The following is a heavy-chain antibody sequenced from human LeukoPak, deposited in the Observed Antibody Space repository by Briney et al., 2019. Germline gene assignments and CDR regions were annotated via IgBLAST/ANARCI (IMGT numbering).Heavy chain of an antibody. CDR2: INAGNGNT. D-gene: IGHD6-13*01. CDR3: ARDLSSSWRPFDY. CDR1: GYTFTSYA. J-gene: IGHJ4*02. Sequence: ASVKVSCKASGYTFTSYAMHWVRQAPGQRLEWMGWINAGNGNTKYSQKFQGRVTITRDTSASTAYMELSSLRSEDTAMYYCARDLSSSWRPFDYWGQGTLVTVSS. V-gene: IGHV1-3*01.